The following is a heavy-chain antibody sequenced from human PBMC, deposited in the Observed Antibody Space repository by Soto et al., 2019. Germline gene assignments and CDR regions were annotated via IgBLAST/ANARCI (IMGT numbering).Heavy chain of an antibody. CDR3: ARDQGWYYGSGSYEGSSWALDY. D-gene: IGHD3-10*01. V-gene: IGHV1-18*01. CDR2: ISAYNGNT. CDR1: GYTFTSYG. J-gene: IGHJ4*02. Sequence: QVQLVQSGAEVKKPGASVKVSCKASGYTFTSYGISWVRQAPGQGLEWMGWISAYNGNTNYAQKLQGRVTMTTDTSTSKAYMELRSLRSDDTAVYYCARDQGWYYGSGSYEGSSWALDYWGQGTLVTVSS.